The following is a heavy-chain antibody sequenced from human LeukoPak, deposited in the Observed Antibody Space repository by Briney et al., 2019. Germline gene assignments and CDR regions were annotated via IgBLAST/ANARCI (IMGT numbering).Heavy chain of an antibody. D-gene: IGHD2-15*01. V-gene: IGHV3-21*01. J-gene: IGHJ5*02. CDR2: ISSGSRYI. Sequence: PGRSLRLSCAASGFTFSAYSMSWVRQAPGKGLEWVSSISSGSRYIYYADSVKGRFTISRDNAKDSLYLQMNSLRAEDTAVYYCAKCSGGNCYHSDDHWGQGTLVTVSP. CDR1: GFTFSAYS. CDR3: AKCSGGNCYHSDDH.